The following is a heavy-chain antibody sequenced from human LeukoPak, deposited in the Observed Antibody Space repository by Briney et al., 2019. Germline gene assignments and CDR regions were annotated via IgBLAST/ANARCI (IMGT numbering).Heavy chain of an antibody. Sequence: PGGSLRLSCAASGFTFSSYEMTWVRQAPGRGLEWVSYISNSGSTIYYVESVKGRFTISRDNAKNSLYLQMNSLRAGDTAIYYCVRARSPPPRNNWFDPWGQGTLVTVSS. V-gene: IGHV3-48*03. CDR1: GFTFSSYE. CDR3: VRARSPPPRNNWFDP. J-gene: IGHJ5*02. CDR2: ISNSGSTI.